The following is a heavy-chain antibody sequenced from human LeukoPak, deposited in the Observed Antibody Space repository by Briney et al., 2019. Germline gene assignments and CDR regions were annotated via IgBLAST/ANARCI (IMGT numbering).Heavy chain of an antibody. J-gene: IGHJ6*02. D-gene: IGHD4-17*01. Sequence: ASVKVSCKASGYTFTHYAVHWVRQAPGQRLEWMGWTNVGNGNTKYSQKFQGRVTITRDTSASTAYMELSSLRSEDTAVYYCARSYDYGDYVEAGMDVWGQGTTVTVSS. CDR3: ARSYDYGDYVEAGMDV. CDR1: GYTFTHYA. V-gene: IGHV1-3*01. CDR2: TNVGNGNT.